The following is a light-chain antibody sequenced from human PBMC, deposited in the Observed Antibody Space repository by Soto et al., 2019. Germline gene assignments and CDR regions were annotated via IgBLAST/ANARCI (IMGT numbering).Light chain of an antibody. Sequence: EIVLTQSPATLSLSLGERATLSCRASQSIGSYLAWYQQKPGQAPRLLIHGASSRATGIPDRFSGSGSGTDFTLTISRLEPEDFAVYYCQQYGYSPITFGQGTRLEIK. J-gene: IGKJ5*01. V-gene: IGKV3-20*01. CDR3: QQYGYSPIT. CDR2: GAS. CDR1: QSIGSY.